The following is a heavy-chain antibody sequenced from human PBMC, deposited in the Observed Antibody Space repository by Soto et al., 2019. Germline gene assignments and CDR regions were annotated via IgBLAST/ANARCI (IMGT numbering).Heavy chain of an antibody. CDR1: GYTFTGYY. D-gene: IGHD3-22*01. CDR3: ARAAMDYYDRSGYHNFDY. V-gene: IGHV1-2*02. Sequence: ASVKVSCKASGYTFTGYYMHWVRQAPGQGLEWMGWINPNSGGTNYAQKFQGRVTMTRDTSISTAYMELSRLRSDDTAVYYCARAAMDYYDRSGYHNFDYWGQGTLVTVSS. J-gene: IGHJ4*02. CDR2: INPNSGGT.